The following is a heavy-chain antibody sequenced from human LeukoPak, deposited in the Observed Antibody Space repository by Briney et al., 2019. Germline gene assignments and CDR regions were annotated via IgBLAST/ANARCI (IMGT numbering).Heavy chain of an antibody. D-gene: IGHD3-22*01. Sequence: PSETLSLTCTVSGGSISSSSYFWGWIRQPPGKGLEWIGSISYSENTYYNPFLKSRVTISVDTSKNQFSLKLSSVTAADTAVYYCAREYYYDSSGYSHDAFDIWGQGTMVTVSS. CDR3: AREYYYDSSGYSHDAFDI. CDR2: ISYSENT. V-gene: IGHV4-39*07. J-gene: IGHJ3*02. CDR1: GGSISSSSYF.